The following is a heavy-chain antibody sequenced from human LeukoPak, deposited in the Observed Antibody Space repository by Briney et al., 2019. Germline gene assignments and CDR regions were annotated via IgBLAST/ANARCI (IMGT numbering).Heavy chain of an antibody. V-gene: IGHV1-8*01. Sequence: VASVKVSCKASGYTFTSYDFNWVRQATGQGLEWLGWMNPNSGNTGYAQKFQGRVTMTRNTSISTAYMELSSLRSEDTAVYYCASPLTYSSSWYTYYYYGMDVWGQGTTVTVSS. CDR2: MNPNSGNT. CDR1: GYTFTSYD. D-gene: IGHD6-13*01. CDR3: ASPLTYSSSWYTYYYYGMDV. J-gene: IGHJ6*02.